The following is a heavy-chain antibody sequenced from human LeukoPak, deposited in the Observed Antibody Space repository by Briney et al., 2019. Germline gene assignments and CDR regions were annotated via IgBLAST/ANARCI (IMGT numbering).Heavy chain of an antibody. V-gene: IGHV4-30-2*01. Sequence: SETLSLTCTVSGGSISSGGYYWSWIRQPPGKGLEWIGYIYHSGSTYYNPSLKSRVTISVDRSKNQFSLKLSSVTAADTAVYYCARGRTRFDYWGQGTLVTVSS. J-gene: IGHJ4*02. CDR2: IYHSGST. CDR1: GGSISSGGYY. CDR3: ARGRTRFDY.